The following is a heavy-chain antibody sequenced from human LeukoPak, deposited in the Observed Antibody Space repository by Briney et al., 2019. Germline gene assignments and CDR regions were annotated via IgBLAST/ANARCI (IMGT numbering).Heavy chain of an antibody. Sequence: SETLSLTCTVSGYSISSGYYWDWIRQPPGKGLEWIGSIYHSGSTYYNPSLKSRVTISVDTSKNQFSLKLISVTAADTAVYYCARDLDYYDSTWFDPWGQGTLVTVSS. D-gene: IGHD3-22*01. V-gene: IGHV4-38-2*02. J-gene: IGHJ5*02. CDR1: GYSISSGYY. CDR2: IYHSGST. CDR3: ARDLDYYDSTWFDP.